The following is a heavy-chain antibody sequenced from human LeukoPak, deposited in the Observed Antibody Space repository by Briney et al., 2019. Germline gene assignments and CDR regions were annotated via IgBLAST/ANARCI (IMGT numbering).Heavy chain of an antibody. CDR2: INHSGSA. CDR1: GGSFSGYY. V-gene: IGHV4-34*01. J-gene: IGHJ4*02. Sequence: ASETLSLTCAVSGGSFSGYYWTWIRQPPGKGLEWIVEINHSGSANYNPSLMSRVTISLDTSKNHFSLNLSSVTAADTAVYYCARGQGTVTTHWGQGTLVTVSS. CDR3: ARGQGTVTTH. D-gene: IGHD4-11*01.